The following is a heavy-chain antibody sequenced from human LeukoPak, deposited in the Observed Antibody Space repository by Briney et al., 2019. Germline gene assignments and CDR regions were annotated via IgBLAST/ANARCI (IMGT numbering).Heavy chain of an antibody. J-gene: IGHJ4*02. CDR3: ARGLYSGYDFLG. D-gene: IGHD5-12*01. CDR1: GGSFSSGSYY. V-gene: IGHV4-61*01. CDR2: IYYSGST. Sequence: TSETLSLTCTVSGGSFSSGSYYWSWIRQPPGRGLEWIGYIYYSGSTNYNPSLKSRVTISVDTSKNQFSLKLSSVTAADTAVYYCARGLYSGYDFLGWGQGTLVTVSS.